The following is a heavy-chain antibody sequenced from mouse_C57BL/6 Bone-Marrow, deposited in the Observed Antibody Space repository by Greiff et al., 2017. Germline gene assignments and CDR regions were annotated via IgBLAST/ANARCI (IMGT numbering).Heavy chain of an antibody. V-gene: IGHV1-55*01. D-gene: IGHD1-1*01. J-gene: IGHJ1*03. CDR1: GYTFTSYW. Sequence: QVQLQQPGAELVKPGASVKMSCKASGYTFTSYWITWVKQRPGQGLEWIGDIYPGSGSTNYNEKFKSKATLTVDTSSSTAYMQLSSLTSEDSAVDYCARGRTTVVAYWDFDVWGTGTTVTVSS. CDR2: IYPGSGST. CDR3: ARGRTTVVAYWDFDV.